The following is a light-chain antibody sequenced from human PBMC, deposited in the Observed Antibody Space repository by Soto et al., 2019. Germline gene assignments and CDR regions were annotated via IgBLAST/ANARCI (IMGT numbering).Light chain of an antibody. V-gene: IGKV3-15*01. CDR1: QSISTN. Sequence: VLTQSPATLSLPPGERAPLSCRASQSISTNLAWYQQKPGQGPRLLIFGASTRAIGIPARFSGSGSGTDFTLTISSLQSEDFAVYYCLHYNERPLTFGGGAKVDIK. CDR2: GAS. J-gene: IGKJ4*01. CDR3: LHYNERPLT.